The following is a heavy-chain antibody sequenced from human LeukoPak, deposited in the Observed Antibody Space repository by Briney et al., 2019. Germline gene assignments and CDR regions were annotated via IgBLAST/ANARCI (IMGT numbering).Heavy chain of an antibody. D-gene: IGHD5-18*01. CDR3: ARVGGVDTAMEVVYYMDV. V-gene: IGHV4-61*02. CDR2: IYTSGST. Sequence: SETLSLTCTVSGGSISSSSYYWSWIRQPAGKGLEWIGRIYTSGSTNYNPSLKSRVTMSVDTSKNQFSLKLSSVTAADTAVYYCARVGGVDTAMEVVYYMDVWGKGTTVTISS. CDR1: GGSISSSSYY. J-gene: IGHJ6*03.